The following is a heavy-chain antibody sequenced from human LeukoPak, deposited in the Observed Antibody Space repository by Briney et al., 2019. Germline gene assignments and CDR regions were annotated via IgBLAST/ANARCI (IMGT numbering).Heavy chain of an antibody. CDR1: GYTFTGYY. V-gene: IGHV1-2*02. D-gene: IGHD2-2*01. CDR3: ARDSGDIVVVPAAQEADYFDY. CDR2: INPNSGGT. J-gene: IGHJ4*02. Sequence: ASVKVSCKASGYTFTGYYMHWVRQAPGQGLEWMGRINPNSGGTNYAQKFQGRVTMTRDTSISTACMELSRLRSDDTAVYYCARDSGDIVVVPAAQEADYFDYWGQGTLVTVSS.